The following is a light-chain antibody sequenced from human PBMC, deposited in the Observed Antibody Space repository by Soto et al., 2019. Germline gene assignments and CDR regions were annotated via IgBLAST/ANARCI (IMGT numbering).Light chain of an antibody. J-gene: IGKJ1*01. CDR2: AAS. CDR1: QTVNIY. V-gene: IGKV1-39*01. Sequence: DIQMTQSPSSLSASVGDRVTITCRASQTVNIYLSWYQQKPGKAPKLLIYAASFLQTGVPSRFSGSGSGTDFTLAISSLQPEDFATYYCQQTYNTPWTFGQGTKVDI. CDR3: QQTYNTPWT.